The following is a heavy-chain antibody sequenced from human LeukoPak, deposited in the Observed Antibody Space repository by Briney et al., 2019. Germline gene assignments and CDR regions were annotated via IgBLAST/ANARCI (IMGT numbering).Heavy chain of an antibody. CDR2: INPSGGST. CDR3: AREMGITGTTSAFDI. Sequence: ASVKVSCKASGYTFTGYFMHWVRQAPRQGLEWMGIINPSGGSTSYAQKFQGRVTMTRDMSTSTVYMELSSLRSEDTAVYYCAREMGITGTTSAFDIWGQGTMVTVSS. CDR1: GYTFTGYF. J-gene: IGHJ3*02. V-gene: IGHV1-46*01. D-gene: IGHD1-20*01.